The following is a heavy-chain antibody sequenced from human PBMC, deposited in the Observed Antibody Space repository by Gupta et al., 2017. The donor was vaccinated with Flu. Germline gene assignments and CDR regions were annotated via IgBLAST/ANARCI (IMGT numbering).Heavy chain of an antibody. V-gene: IGHV3-30*04. D-gene: IGHD1-1*01. J-gene: IGHJ6*03. CDR1: EFIFSKYA. CDR2: ISYDGSLE. CDR3: VRTTSMDV. Sequence: QVQLVQSGRGVVQPGMSLTLSCAASEFIFSKYAMHWVRHAPGKGLEWVAGISYDGSLEYYADSVKGRFTIARDNSKDTLFLQMNSLRTDDTATYDCVRTTSMDVWGKGTTVTVSS.